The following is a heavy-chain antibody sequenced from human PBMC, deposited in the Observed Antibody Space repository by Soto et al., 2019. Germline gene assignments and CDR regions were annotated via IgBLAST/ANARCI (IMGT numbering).Heavy chain of an antibody. V-gene: IGHV3-23*01. CDR3: AKDGLGAYSYGSYYFDY. J-gene: IGHJ4*02. CDR1: GFTFSSYA. CDR2: ISSSGGST. D-gene: IGHD5-18*01. Sequence: EAQLLESGGGLVQPGGSLRLSCAASGFTFSSYAMSWVRQAPGKGLEWVSTISSSGGSTYYADSVKGRFTISRDNSKNTLYLQMNSLRAEDTAVYYCAKDGLGAYSYGSYYFDYWGQGTLVTVSS.